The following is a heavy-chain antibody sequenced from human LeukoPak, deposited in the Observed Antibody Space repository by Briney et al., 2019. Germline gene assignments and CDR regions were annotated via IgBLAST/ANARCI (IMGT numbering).Heavy chain of an antibody. Sequence: SETLSLTCGVSGGSFSGYYWSWIRQSPGKGLEWIGEFIHSGSINYNPSLKSRVTISLDTSTNHFSLKLSSVTAADTAVYYYARVEQLQEVVDAFDIWGQGTMVTVSS. D-gene: IGHD6-19*01. CDR3: ARVEQLQEVVDAFDI. CDR2: FIHSGSI. J-gene: IGHJ3*02. CDR1: GGSFSGYY. V-gene: IGHV4-34*12.